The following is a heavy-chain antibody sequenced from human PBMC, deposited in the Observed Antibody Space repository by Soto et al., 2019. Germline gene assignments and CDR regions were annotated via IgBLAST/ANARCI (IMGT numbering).Heavy chain of an antibody. D-gene: IGHD5-18*01. CDR3: AKSPGGYSYGYSGY. J-gene: IGHJ4*02. Sequence: TGGSLRLSCASSGFTFSSYAMIWVRQAPGKGLEWVSAISGSGGSTYYADSVKGRFTISRDNSKNTLYLQMNSLRAEDTAVYYCAKSPGGYSYGYSGYWGQGTLVTVSS. CDR1: GFTFSSYA. V-gene: IGHV3-23*01. CDR2: ISGSGGST.